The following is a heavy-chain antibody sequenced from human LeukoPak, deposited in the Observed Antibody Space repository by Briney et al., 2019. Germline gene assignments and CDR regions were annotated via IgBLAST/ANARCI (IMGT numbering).Heavy chain of an antibody. CDR1: GFTFSTYA. V-gene: IGHV3-23*01. J-gene: IGHJ4*02. CDR3: AKDRELTIFGVISRYFDY. D-gene: IGHD3-3*01. CDR2: ISGSGDGT. Sequence: GGSLRLSCAASGFTFSTYAMTWVRQAPGKGLEWVSVISGSGDGTYYADSVKGRFTISRDNSRNTLYLQMNSLRAEDTAVYYCAKDRELTIFGVISRYFDYWGQGTLVTVSS.